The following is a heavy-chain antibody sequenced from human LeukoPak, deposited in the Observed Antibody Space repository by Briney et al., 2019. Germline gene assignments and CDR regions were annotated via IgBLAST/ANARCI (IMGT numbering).Heavy chain of an antibody. V-gene: IGHV1-18*01. CDR1: EGTFSSYA. CDR3: ARGIAAAGLYGMDV. D-gene: IGHD6-13*01. Sequence: GASVKVSCKASEGTFSSYAIRWVRQAPGQGLEWMGWISAYNGNTNYAQKLQGRVTMTTDTSTSTAYMELRSLRSDDTAVYYCARGIAAAGLYGMDVWGQGTTVTVSS. J-gene: IGHJ6*02. CDR2: ISAYNGNT.